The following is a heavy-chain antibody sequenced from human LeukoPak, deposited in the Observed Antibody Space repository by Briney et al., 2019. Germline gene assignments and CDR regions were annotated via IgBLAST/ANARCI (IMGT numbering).Heavy chain of an antibody. J-gene: IGHJ4*02. CDR3: AREATWGEWYFDH. V-gene: IGHV3-30*03. CDR1: GITSSRHG. CDR2: IADDGGVK. Sequence: GGSLRLSCVASGITSSRHGMDWVRQAPGKGLEWVAVIADDGGVKQYADSVKGRFTVSRDNSKSTLYLQMNGLSVEDTAIYYCAREATWGEWYFDHWGQGTPVTVSS. D-gene: IGHD3-3*01.